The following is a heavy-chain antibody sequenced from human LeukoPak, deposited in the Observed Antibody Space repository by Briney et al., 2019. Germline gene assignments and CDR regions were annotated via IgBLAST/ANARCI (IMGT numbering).Heavy chain of an antibody. D-gene: IGHD3-22*01. J-gene: IGHJ4*02. CDR1: GFTFSSYS. V-gene: IGHV3-21*01. CDR2: ISSSSSYI. Sequence: SGGSLRLSCAASGFTFSSYSMNWVRQAPGKGLEWVSSISSSSSYIYYADSVKGRFTISRDNAKNSLYLQMNSLRAEDTAVYYCARDTPNYYDSSGYCLDYWGQGTLVTVSS. CDR3: ARDTPNYYDSSGYCLDY.